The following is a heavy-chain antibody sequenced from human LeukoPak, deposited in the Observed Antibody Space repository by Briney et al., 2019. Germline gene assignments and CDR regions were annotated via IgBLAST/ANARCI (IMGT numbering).Heavy chain of an antibody. CDR3: AKTNAQGSSGWRYYFDY. V-gene: IGHV3-23*01. CDR2: ISGSGHST. CDR1: GITLSNYG. D-gene: IGHD6-19*01. J-gene: IGHJ4*02. Sequence: GGSLRLSCAVSGITLSNYGMSWVRQAPGKGLEGVSDISGSGHSTNYADSVKGRFTISRDNSKNTLYLQLNSLRAEDTAVYYCAKTNAQGSSGWRYYFDYWGQGTLVTVPS.